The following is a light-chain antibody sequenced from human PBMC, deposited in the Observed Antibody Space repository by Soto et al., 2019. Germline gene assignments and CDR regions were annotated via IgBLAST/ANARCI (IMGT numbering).Light chain of an antibody. CDR1: ESVSSY. CDR3: QQRSNWPLT. CDR2: DAS. V-gene: IGKV3-11*01. Sequence: EIVLTQSPATLSLSPGERATLSCRASESVSSYLAWSQQNPGQCPRLLIYDASNRATGIPPRFSGSGSGTDFPLTISSLEPEDFAVYYCQQRSNWPLTFGGGTKVEIK. J-gene: IGKJ4*01.